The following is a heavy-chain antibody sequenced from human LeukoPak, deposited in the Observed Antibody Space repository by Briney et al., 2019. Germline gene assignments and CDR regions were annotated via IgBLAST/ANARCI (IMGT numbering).Heavy chain of an antibody. Sequence: GGSLRLSCAASGFTFSSYWMTWVRQAPGKGLAWVANIRQDGSEKYYVDSVKGRFTISRDNAKNSLYLQMNSLRAEDTAVYYCAKGYSSGWGRAFDIWGQGTMVTVSS. CDR1: GFTFSSYW. J-gene: IGHJ3*02. D-gene: IGHD6-19*01. CDR2: IRQDGSEK. CDR3: AKGYSSGWGRAFDI. V-gene: IGHV3-7*03.